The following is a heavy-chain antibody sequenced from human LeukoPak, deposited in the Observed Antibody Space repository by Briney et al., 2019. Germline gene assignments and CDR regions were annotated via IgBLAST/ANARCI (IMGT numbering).Heavy chain of an antibody. CDR1: GFTFSSYG. Sequence: GGSLRLSCAASGFTFSSYGMHWVRQAPGQGLEWVAVISYDGSNKYYADSVKGRFTISRDNSKNTLYLQMNSLRAEDTAVYYCAKELTRPAANYYYYGMDVWGQGTTVTVSS. D-gene: IGHD2-2*01. J-gene: IGHJ6*02. CDR2: ISYDGSNK. V-gene: IGHV3-30*18. CDR3: AKELTRPAANYYYYGMDV.